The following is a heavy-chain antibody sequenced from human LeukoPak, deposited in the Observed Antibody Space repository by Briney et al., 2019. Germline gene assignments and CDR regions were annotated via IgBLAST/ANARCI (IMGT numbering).Heavy chain of an antibody. D-gene: IGHD3-22*01. CDR1: GFTFDDYA. J-gene: IGHJ4*02. V-gene: IGHV3-23*01. CDR2: ISGSTGST. CDR3: ARGYYYDSSGYYFWLDYFDY. Sequence: PGRSLRLSCAASGFTFDDYAMNWVRQAPGKGLEWVSAISGSTGSTYYADSVKGRFTISRDNSNNTLYLQMNSLRAEDTAVYYCARGYYYDSSGYYFWLDYFDYWGQGTLVTVSS.